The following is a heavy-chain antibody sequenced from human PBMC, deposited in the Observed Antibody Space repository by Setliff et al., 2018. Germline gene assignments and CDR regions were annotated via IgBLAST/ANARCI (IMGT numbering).Heavy chain of an antibody. V-gene: IGHV3-20*04. J-gene: IGHJ6*03. CDR3: AKGGDSSSWYGFSYYYYMDV. D-gene: IGHD6-13*01. CDR1: GFTFDDYG. CDR2: INWNGGST. Sequence: PGGSLRLSCAASGFTFDDYGMSWVRQAPGKGLEWVSGINWNGGSTGYADSVKGRFTISRDNAKNSLYLRMNSLRTEDTALYYCAKGGDSSSWYGFSYYYYMDVWGKGTTVTVSS.